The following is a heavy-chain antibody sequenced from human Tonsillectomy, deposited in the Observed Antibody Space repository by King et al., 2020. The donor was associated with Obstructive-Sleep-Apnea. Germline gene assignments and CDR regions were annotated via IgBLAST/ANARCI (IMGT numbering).Heavy chain of an antibody. CDR2: IGSSSSYI. V-gene: IGHV3-21*01. D-gene: IGHD2-15*01. CDR3: ARDPGYCSGGSCYSEGYFDY. Sequence: QLVQSGGGLVKPGGSLRLSCAASGFTFSSYSMNWVRQAPGKGLEWVSSIGSSSSYIYYADSVKGRFTISRDNAKNSLYLQMNSLSAEDTAVYYCARDPGYCSGGSCYSEGYFDYWGQGTLVTVSS. J-gene: IGHJ4*02. CDR1: GFTFSSYS.